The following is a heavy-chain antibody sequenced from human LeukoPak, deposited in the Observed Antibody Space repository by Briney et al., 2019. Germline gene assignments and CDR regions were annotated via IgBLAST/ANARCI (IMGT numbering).Heavy chain of an antibody. CDR1: GYILTNNW. V-gene: IGHV5-51*01. D-gene: IGHD6-13*01. CDR3: ARFGYTSSPDY. CDR2: IYPGYSDA. J-gene: IGHJ4*02. Sequence: GESLKISCKVSGYILTNNWIGWVRQVPGKGLEWMGLIYPGYSDAKYSPSFQGQVTFSVDKSISTAYLQWSSLKASDTAIYYCARFGYTSSPDYWGQGTLVTVSS.